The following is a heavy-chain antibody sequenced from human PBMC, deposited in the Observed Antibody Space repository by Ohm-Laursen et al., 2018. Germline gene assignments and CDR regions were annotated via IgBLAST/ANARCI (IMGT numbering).Heavy chain of an antibody. Sequence: SLRLSCAASGFTVSSNYMSWVRQAPGKGLEWVSVIYSGGSTYYADSVKGRFTISRDNSKNTLYLQMNSLRAEDTAVYYCARDMYCSGRTCYFEPYYFDYWGQGTLVTVSS. D-gene: IGHD2-15*01. V-gene: IGHV3-53*01. J-gene: IGHJ4*02. CDR2: IYSGGST. CDR3: ARDMYCSGRTCYFEPYYFDY. CDR1: GFTVSSNY.